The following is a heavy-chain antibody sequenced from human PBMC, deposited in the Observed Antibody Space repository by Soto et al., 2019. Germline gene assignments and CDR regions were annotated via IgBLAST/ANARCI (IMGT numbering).Heavy chain of an antibody. D-gene: IGHD3-3*01. CDR3: ARGYSPSITIFGVVVGQNYYMDV. Sequence: ASVKVSCKASGYTFTSYDINWVRQATGQGLEWMGWMNPNSGNTGYAQKFQGRVTMTRNTSISTAYMELSSLRSEDTAVYYCARGYSPSITIFGVVVGQNYYMDVWGKGTTVTVSS. CDR1: GYTFTSYD. J-gene: IGHJ6*03. V-gene: IGHV1-8*01. CDR2: MNPNSGNT.